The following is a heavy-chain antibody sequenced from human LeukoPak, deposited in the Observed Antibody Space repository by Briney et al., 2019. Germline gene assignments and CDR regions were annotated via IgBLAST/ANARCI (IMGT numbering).Heavy chain of an antibody. Sequence: GGSLRFSCAASGVTFSGSAMHWVRQASGKGREWVGRIRSKANSYATAYAASVKGRFTISRDDSKNTAYLQMNSLQTEATAVYYCTQEEDIVVVVAATVYYWGQGTLVTVSS. CDR3: TQEEDIVVVVAATVYY. J-gene: IGHJ4*02. CDR2: IRSKANSYAT. D-gene: IGHD2-15*01. CDR1: GVTFSGSA. V-gene: IGHV3-73*01.